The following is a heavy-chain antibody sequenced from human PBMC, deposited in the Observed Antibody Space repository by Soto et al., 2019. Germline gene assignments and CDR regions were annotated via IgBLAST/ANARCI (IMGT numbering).Heavy chain of an antibody. J-gene: IGHJ4*02. CDR3: ARGGPYSSGRLY. Sequence: SETLSLTCAVYGGSFSGYYWSWIRQPPGKGLEWIGEINHSGSTNYNPSLKSRVTISVDTPKNQFSLKLSSVTAADTAVYYCARGGPYSSGRLYWGQGILVTVSS. V-gene: IGHV4-34*01. CDR1: GGSFSGYY. D-gene: IGHD6-19*01. CDR2: INHSGST.